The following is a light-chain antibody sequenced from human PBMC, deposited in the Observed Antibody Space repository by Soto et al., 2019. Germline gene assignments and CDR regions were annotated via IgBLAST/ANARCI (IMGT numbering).Light chain of an antibody. V-gene: IGKV1-39*01. CDR2: AAS. CDR1: QSISSY. CDR3: QQSYSTPWT. Sequence: DIQLTQPPSTLSASVGDRVTITCRASQSISSYLNWYQQKPGKAPKLLIYAASSLQSGVPSRFSGSGSGTEFTLTISSLQPEDFATYYCQQSYSTPWTFGQGTKVDI. J-gene: IGKJ1*01.